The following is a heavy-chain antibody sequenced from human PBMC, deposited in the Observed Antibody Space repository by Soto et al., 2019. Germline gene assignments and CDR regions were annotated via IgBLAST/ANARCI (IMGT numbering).Heavy chain of an antibody. CDR3: ASVPYYGSGGDGPYFFDY. V-gene: IGHV4-39*01. J-gene: IGHJ4*02. CDR1: GDSITKSTYY. CDR2: IYYAGNT. Sequence: LSLTCTVSGDSITKSTYYWAWVRQTPGKGPEWIGSIYYAGNTYYNPSLQSRVTISVDASKNQFSLELQSVTAADSAVYYCASVPYYGSGGDGPYFFDYWGQGSLVTVSS. D-gene: IGHD2-15*01.